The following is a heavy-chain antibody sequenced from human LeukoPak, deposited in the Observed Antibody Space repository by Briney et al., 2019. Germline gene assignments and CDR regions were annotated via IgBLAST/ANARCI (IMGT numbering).Heavy chain of an antibody. J-gene: IGHJ4*02. Sequence: PGGSLRLSCAASGFTFSSYAMSWVRQAPGKGLEWVSAISGSGGSTYYADSVKGRFTISRDNSKNTLYLQMNSLRAEDTAVYYCAKTDSRPFANPGPYFVYWGQGTLVTVSS. V-gene: IGHV3-23*01. CDR1: GFTFSSYA. D-gene: IGHD3-16*01. CDR2: ISGSGGST. CDR3: AKTDSRPFANPGPYFVY.